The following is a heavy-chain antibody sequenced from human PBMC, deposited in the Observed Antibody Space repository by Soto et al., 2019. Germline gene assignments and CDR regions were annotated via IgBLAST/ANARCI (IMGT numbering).Heavy chain of an antibody. D-gene: IGHD3-10*01. CDR2: IYYSGRT. CDR1: GGSISSGGYY. Sequence: QVQLQESGPGLVKPSQTLSLTCTVSGGSISSGGYYWSWIRQHPGKGLEWIGSIYYSGRTYYNPSHKCRVTRSVDTSKNACSLKLSSVTAAATAAYYCASGVLLWGQGTLVTVSS. J-gene: IGHJ4*02. V-gene: IGHV4-31*03. CDR3: ASGVLL.